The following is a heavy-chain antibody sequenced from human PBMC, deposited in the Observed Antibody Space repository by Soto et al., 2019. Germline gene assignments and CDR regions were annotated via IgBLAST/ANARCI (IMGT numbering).Heavy chain of an antibody. Sequence: GGSLRLSCAASGFTFSSYAMSWVRQAPGKGLEWVSSISGSGGSTYYADSVKGRFTISRDNSKNTLNLQMNSLRAEDTAVYYCARDKASSIMITFGGVIVMGSFDYWGQGTLVTVSS. J-gene: IGHJ4*02. D-gene: IGHD3-16*02. V-gene: IGHV3-23*01. CDR3: ARDKASSIMITFGGVIVMGSFDY. CDR1: GFTFSSYA. CDR2: ISGSGGST.